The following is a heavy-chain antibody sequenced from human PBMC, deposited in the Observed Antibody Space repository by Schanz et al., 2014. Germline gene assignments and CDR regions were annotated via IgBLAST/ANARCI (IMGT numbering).Heavy chain of an antibody. CDR3: AKDISDTSGKDDY. Sequence: GQLVESGGGVVQPGKSLRLSCAASGFTFSSYAMSWVRQAPGKGLEWVSSISSGGNPYYANSVKGRFTISRDNSKNTLFLQMNSLRVEDSAIYYCAKDISDTSGKDDYWGQGTLVTVSS. CDR1: GFTFSSYA. D-gene: IGHD3-22*01. J-gene: IGHJ4*02. V-gene: IGHV3-23*04. CDR2: ISSGGNP.